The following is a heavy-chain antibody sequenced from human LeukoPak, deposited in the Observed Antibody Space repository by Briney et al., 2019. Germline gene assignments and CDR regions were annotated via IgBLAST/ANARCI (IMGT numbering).Heavy chain of an antibody. Sequence: GGSLRLSCAASGFTFSSYWMSWVRQAPGKGLEWVANIKQDGSEKYYVDSVKGRFTISRDNAKNSLYLQMNSLRAEDTAVYYCANVVYCSGGSCYHKQSDYWGQGTLVTVSS. D-gene: IGHD2-15*01. CDR1: GFTFSSYW. CDR2: IKQDGSEK. CDR3: ANVVYCSGGSCYHKQSDY. J-gene: IGHJ4*02. V-gene: IGHV3-7*01.